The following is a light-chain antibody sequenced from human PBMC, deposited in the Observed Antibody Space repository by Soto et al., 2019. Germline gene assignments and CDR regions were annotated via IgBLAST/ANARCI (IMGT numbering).Light chain of an antibody. V-gene: IGKV3-11*01. Sequence: ETVTTQSPATLSVSPGERATLSCSASQSARISLGWYQQKPGQAPRLLIYDVSTRATGIPARFSGSGSGTDFTLTISSLEPEDSAVYYCQQRNVWPPVTFGQGTRLEIK. CDR3: QQRNVWPPVT. CDR2: DVS. CDR1: QSARIS. J-gene: IGKJ5*01.